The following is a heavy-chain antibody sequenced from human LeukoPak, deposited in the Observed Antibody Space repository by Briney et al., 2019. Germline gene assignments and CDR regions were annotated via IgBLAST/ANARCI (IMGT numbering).Heavy chain of an antibody. CDR1: GYSFTNYW. Sequence: GESLKISCKTSGYSFTNYWIGWVRQMPGKGLEWMGIIYPGDSETKYSPSFQGQVTISADMSNSTAYLQWSSQKPSASARYDWARRCQLSQSRNWFDPWGQGTLVTVSS. J-gene: IGHJ5*02. CDR3: ARRCQLSQSRNWFDP. CDR2: IYPGDSET. V-gene: IGHV5-51*01. D-gene: IGHD4/OR15-4a*01.